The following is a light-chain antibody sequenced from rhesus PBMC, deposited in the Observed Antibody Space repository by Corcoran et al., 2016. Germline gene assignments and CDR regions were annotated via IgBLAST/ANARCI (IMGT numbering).Light chain of an antibody. V-gene: IGKV1-22*01. J-gene: IGKJ4*01. CDR1: QSISSW. Sequence: DIQMTQSPSSLSASVGDTVTITCRASQSISSWLAWYQQKPGKAPKLLIYNATTLQSGVPSRFSGIGSGTDVTLTISSLQSEDFATYYCQQYSSSRTFGGGTKVEIK. CDR3: QQYSSSRT. CDR2: NAT.